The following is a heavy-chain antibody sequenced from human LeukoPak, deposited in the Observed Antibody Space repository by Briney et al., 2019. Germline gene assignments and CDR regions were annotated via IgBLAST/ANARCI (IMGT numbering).Heavy chain of an antibody. CDR3: ARAQAPYCSSTSCYGPSDYYYMDV. Sequence: SGGTLRLSCAASGFSFSSYSMNWVRQAPGKGLEWVSSISSSSSYIYYADSVKGRFTISRDNAKNSLYLQMNSLRAEDTAVYYCARAQAPYCSSTSCYGPSDYYYMDVWGKGTTVTVSS. CDR1: GFSFSSYS. CDR2: ISSSSSYI. V-gene: IGHV3-21*01. J-gene: IGHJ6*03. D-gene: IGHD2-2*01.